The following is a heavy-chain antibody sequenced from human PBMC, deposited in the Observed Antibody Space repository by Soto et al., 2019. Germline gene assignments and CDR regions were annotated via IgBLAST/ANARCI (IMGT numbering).Heavy chain of an antibody. CDR1: GYTFTSYY. CDR2: INPRGGIT. D-gene: IGHD6-13*01. J-gene: IGHJ6*02. Sequence: ASVKVSCKASGYTFTSYYIHWVRQAPGQGLEWMGIINPRGGITTYAQKFQGRLAMTGDTSTSTVYMELSSLTSEDTAMYHCASSPAYGSSWYGIPPDLSHGMDVWDQGTTVTV. CDR3: ASSPAYGSSWYGIPPDLSHGMDV. V-gene: IGHV1-46*01.